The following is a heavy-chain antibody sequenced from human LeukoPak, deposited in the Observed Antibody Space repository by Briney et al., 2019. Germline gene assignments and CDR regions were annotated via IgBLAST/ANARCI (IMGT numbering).Heavy chain of an antibody. CDR2: ISAYNGDT. CDR1: GYTFRSYG. CDR3: ARVGMGIGWYLEL. D-gene: IGHD2-21*01. Sequence: GASVKVSCKASGYTFRSYGLSWVRQAPGQGLEWLGWISAYNGDTRYEQNFQGRVTLTTDTSTTTAYMELRSLRSDDTAVYYCARVGMGIGWYLELWGRGTLVTVSS. J-gene: IGHJ2*01. V-gene: IGHV1-18*01.